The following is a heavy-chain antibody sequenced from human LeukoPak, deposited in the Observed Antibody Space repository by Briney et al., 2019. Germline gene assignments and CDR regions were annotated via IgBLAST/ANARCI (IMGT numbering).Heavy chain of an antibody. D-gene: IGHD3-22*01. J-gene: IGHJ5*02. CDR2: IIPIFGTA. CDR1: GYTFTSYG. Sequence: WASVKVSCKASGYTFTSYGISWVRQAPGQGLEWMGGIIPIFGTANYAQKFQGRVTITADESTSTAYMELSSLRSEDTAVYYCAREDYYDSSGQRNWFDPWGQGTLVTVSS. V-gene: IGHV1-69*13. CDR3: AREDYYDSSGQRNWFDP.